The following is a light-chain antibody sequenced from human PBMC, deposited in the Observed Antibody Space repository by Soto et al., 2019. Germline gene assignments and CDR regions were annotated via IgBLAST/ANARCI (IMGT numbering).Light chain of an antibody. J-gene: IGLJ2*01. CDR3: VLYIGRGICV. CDR2: STN. Sequence: QAVVTQEPSFSVSPGGTVTLTCGLSSGSVSTSYYPSWYQQTPGQAPRTLIYSTNTRSSGVPDRFSGSILGKKAALTITGDQADDESDYYCVLYIGRGICVFGGGTKLTVL. V-gene: IGLV8-61*01. CDR1: SGSVSTSYY.